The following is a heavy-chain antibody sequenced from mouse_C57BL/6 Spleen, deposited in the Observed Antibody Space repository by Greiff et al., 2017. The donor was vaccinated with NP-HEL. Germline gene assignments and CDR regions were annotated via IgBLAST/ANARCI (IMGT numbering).Heavy chain of an antibody. V-gene: IGHV1-15*01. D-gene: IGHD1-1*01. Sequence: QVQLKQSGAELVRPGASVTLSCKASGYTFTDYEMHWVKQTPVHGLEWIGAIDPETGGTAYNQKFKGKAILTADKSSSTAYMELRSLTSEDSAVYYCTRLRVTTVVDYAMDYWGQGTSVTVSS. J-gene: IGHJ4*01. CDR2: IDPETGGT. CDR3: TRLRVTTVVDYAMDY. CDR1: GYTFTDYE.